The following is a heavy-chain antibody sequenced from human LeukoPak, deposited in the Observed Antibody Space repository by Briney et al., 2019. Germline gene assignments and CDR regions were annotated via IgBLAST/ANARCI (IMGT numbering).Heavy chain of an antibody. Sequence: ASVKVSCKASGYTFTSYGISWVRQAPGQGLEWMGWISAYNGNTNYAQNLQGRVTMTTDTSTSTAYMELRSLRSDDMAVYYCAATVNYYYYMDVWGKGTTVTVSS. V-gene: IGHV1-18*03. D-gene: IGHD4-11*01. CDR1: GYTFTSYG. J-gene: IGHJ6*03. CDR3: AATVNYYYYMDV. CDR2: ISAYNGNT.